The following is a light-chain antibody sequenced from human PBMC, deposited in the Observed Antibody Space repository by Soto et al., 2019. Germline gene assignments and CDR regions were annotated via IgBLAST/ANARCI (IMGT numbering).Light chain of an antibody. CDR3: QQSLSTSHA. CDR1: QSIATS. J-gene: IGKJ2*01. Sequence: DLQMTQSPSSLSASVGDTVTITCRTSQSIATSLNWYQHKVGEAPKLLIYAASTLRSGVPSRFSGSGSGTDFTLSITSLQPEDFATYYCQQSLSTSHAFGQGTKLEI. V-gene: IGKV1-39*01. CDR2: AAS.